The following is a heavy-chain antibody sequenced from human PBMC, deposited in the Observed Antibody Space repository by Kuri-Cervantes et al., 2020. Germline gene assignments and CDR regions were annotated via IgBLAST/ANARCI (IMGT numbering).Heavy chain of an antibody. CDR3: ARDQGRELSPLDC. J-gene: IGHJ4*02. D-gene: IGHD3-10*01. V-gene: IGHV3-9*01. CDR1: GFTFDDYA. Sequence: GGSLRLSCAASGFTFDDYAMHWVRQAPGKGLEWVSGISWNSGSIGYADSVKGRFTISRDNAKNSLYLQMNSLRDEDTAVYYCARDQGRELSPLDCWGQGTLVTVSS. CDR2: ISWNSGSI.